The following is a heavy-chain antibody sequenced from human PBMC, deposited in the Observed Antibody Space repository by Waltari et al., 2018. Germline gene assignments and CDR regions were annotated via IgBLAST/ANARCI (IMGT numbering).Heavy chain of an antibody. D-gene: IGHD1-26*01. V-gene: IGHV1-69-2*01. CDR2: VDPEDGET. CDR1: GYTFTDYY. J-gene: IGHJ3*02. CDR3: ARRGYKVGAADDALDI. Sequence: EVQLVQSGAEVKKPGATVKISCKASGYTFTDYYMHWVQQAPGKGLEWMGRVDPEDGETIYAEKFQGRVTITADTSTDTAYMELRSLRSDDTAMYYCARRGYKVGAADDALDIWGQGTMVTVSS.